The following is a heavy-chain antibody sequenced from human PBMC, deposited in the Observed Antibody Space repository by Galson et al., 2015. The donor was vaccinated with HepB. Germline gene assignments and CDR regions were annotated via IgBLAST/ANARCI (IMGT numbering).Heavy chain of an antibody. CDR1: GFTFSNYA. D-gene: IGHD5-12*01. Sequence: SLRLSCAASGFTFSNYAIHWVRQAPGKGLEWVAVISSTGSNGYYADSVKGRFTISRDNSKNALYLQMNSLRAEDTAVYYCARGLTGWLRVDYFDYWGQGTLVTVSS. V-gene: IGHV3-30-3*01. CDR3: ARGLTGWLRVDYFDY. CDR2: ISSTGSNG. J-gene: IGHJ4*02.